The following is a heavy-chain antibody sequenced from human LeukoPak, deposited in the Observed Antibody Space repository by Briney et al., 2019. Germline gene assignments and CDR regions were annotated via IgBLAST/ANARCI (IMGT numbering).Heavy chain of an antibody. CDR3: ARHKGRWGGSSVLTWVDV. V-gene: IGHV4-34*01. J-gene: IGHJ6*02. Sequence: SETLSLTCAVYGGSFSGYYWSWIRQPPGKGLEWIGEINHSGSTNYNPSLKSRVTISVDTSKNQFSLKLSSVTAADTAVYYCARHKGRWGGSSVLTWVDVWGQGTTVTVSS. CDR1: GGSFSGYY. CDR2: INHSGST. D-gene: IGHD6-6*01.